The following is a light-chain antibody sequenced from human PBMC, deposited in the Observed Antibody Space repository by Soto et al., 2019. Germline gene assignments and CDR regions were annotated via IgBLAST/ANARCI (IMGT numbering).Light chain of an antibody. J-gene: IGKJ2*01. CDR1: QSVSSSY. CDR3: QQYCSSPPKYT. CDR2: GAS. V-gene: IGKV3-20*01. Sequence: EIVWTQSPGTLSLSPWEIATLSCRASQSVSSSYLAWYQQKPGQAPRLLIYGASSRATGIPDRFSGSGSGTAFTLTISRLEPEDFAVYYCQQYCSSPPKYTFGQGTKLDIK.